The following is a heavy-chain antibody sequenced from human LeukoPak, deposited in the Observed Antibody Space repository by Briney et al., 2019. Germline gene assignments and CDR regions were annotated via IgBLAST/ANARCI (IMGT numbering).Heavy chain of an antibody. CDR2: IRYDGSNK. Sequence: PGGSLRLSCAASGFTFSSYGMHWVRQAPGKGLEWVAFIRYDGSNKYYADSVKGRFTISRDNSKNTLYLQMNSLRAEDTAVYYCASGDYDFWSGYYTGHWFDPWGLRTLVTVSS. CDR1: GFTFSSYG. CDR3: ASGDYDFWSGYYTGHWFDP. J-gene: IGHJ5*02. V-gene: IGHV3-30*02. D-gene: IGHD3-3*01.